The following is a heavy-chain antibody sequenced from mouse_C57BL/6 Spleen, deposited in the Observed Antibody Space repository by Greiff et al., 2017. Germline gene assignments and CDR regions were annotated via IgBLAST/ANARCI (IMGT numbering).Heavy chain of an antibody. CDR1: GFTFSDYG. J-gene: IGHJ4*01. CDR2: ISSGSSTI. Sequence: EVKLQESGGGLVKPGGSLKLSCAASGFTFSDYGMHWVRQAPEKGLEWVAYISSGSSTIYYADTVKGRFTISRDNAKNTLFLQMTSLRSEDTAMYYCARDGNYGFYAMDYWGQGTSVTVSS. CDR3: ARDGNYGFYAMDY. D-gene: IGHD2-1*01. V-gene: IGHV5-17*01.